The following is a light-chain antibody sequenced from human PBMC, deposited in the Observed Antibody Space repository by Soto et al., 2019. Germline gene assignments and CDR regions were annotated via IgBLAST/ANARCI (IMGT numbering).Light chain of an antibody. CDR3: QQSYSTPIT. V-gene: IGKV1-39*01. CDR1: QSISNF. Sequence: DIQMTQSPSSLSASVGDRVTITCRANQSISNFLNWYQQKPGKAPKVLIYAASSLQSGVPSRFRGSRSGTEFTLTVSSLQPEDFATYYCQQSYSTPITFGQGTRLEIK. CDR2: AAS. J-gene: IGKJ5*01.